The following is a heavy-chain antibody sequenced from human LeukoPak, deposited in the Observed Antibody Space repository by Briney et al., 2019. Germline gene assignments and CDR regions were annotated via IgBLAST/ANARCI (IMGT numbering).Heavy chain of an antibody. D-gene: IGHD3-22*01. CDR3: ARHYYDSSGSAYYFDY. Sequence: SETLSLTCTVSGGSISSSSSYWGWIRQPPGKGLEWIGSVRYSGKTYYNPSLKSRVTMSVDTSKNQFSLRLSSVTAADTAVYSCARHYYDSSGSAYYFDYWGQGTLVTGSS. V-gene: IGHV4-39*01. CDR1: GGSISSSSSY. CDR2: VRYSGKT. J-gene: IGHJ4*02.